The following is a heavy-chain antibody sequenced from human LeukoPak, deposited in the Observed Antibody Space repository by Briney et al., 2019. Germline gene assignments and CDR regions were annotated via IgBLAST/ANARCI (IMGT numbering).Heavy chain of an antibody. CDR2: ISSSSSYI. CDR3: ARDLSSGIGNYFDY. CDR1: GFTFSSYR. D-gene: IGHD3-22*01. Sequence: GGSLRLSCAASGFTFSSYRMNWVRQAPGKGLEWVSCISSSSSYIYYAGSVKGRFTISRDTAKNLLYLQMNSLRAEDTAVYYCARDLSSGIGNYFDYWGQGTLVTVSS. J-gene: IGHJ4*02. V-gene: IGHV3-21*01.